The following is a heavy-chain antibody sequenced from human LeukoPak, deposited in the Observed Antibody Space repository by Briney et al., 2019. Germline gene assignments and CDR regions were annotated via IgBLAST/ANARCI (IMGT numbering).Heavy chain of an antibody. CDR1: GGTFSSYA. J-gene: IGHJ6*02. CDR2: IIPIFGIA. V-gene: IGHV1-69*04. CDR3: ASSIFGVVQGYYYYGMDV. Sequence: ASVKVSYKASGGTFSSYAISWVRQAPGQGLEWMGRIIPIFGIANYAQKFQGRVTITADKSTSTAYMELSSLRSEDTAVYYCASSIFGVVQGYYYYGMDVWGQGTTVTVSS. D-gene: IGHD3-3*01.